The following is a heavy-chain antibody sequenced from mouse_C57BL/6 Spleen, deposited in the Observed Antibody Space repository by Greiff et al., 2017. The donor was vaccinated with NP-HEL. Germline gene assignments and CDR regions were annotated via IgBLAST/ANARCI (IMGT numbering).Heavy chain of an antibody. V-gene: IGHV1-15*01. CDR3: TRSDYYGSRAWFAY. CDR2: IDPETGGT. J-gene: IGHJ3*01. Sequence: VQLQQSGAELVRPGASVTLSCKASGSTFTDYEMHWVKQTPVHGLEWIGAIDPETGGTAYNQKFKGKAILTADKSSSTAYMELRSLTSEDSAVYYCTRSDYYGSRAWFAYWGQGTLVTVSA. CDR1: GSTFTDYE. D-gene: IGHD1-1*01.